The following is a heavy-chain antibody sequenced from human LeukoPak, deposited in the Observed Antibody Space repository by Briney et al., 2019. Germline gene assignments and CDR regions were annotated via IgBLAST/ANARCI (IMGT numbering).Heavy chain of an antibody. V-gene: IGHV3-48*04. J-gene: IGHJ6*04. D-gene: IGHD3-3*01. CDR2: ISSSSSTI. CDR1: GFTFSSYT. CDR3: ARDPPRSGYDFWSGYRPVMDV. Sequence: GGSLRLSCAASGFTFSSYTMNWVRQAPGKGLEWVSYISSSSSTIYYADSVKGRFTISRDNAKNSLYLQMNSLRAEDTAVYYCARDPPRSGYDFWSGYRPVMDVWGKGTTVTVSS.